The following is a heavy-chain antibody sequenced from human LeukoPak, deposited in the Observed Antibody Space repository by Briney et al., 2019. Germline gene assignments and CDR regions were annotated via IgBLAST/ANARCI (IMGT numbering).Heavy chain of an antibody. V-gene: IGHV3-7*01. Sequence: GGSLRLSCAASGFTFSSYWMSWVRQAPGKGLEWVANIKQDGSEKYYVDSVKGRFTISRDNAKNSLYLQMNSLRAEDTAVYYCATWRGYCSGGSCYPFDYWGQGTLVTVSS. J-gene: IGHJ4*02. CDR2: IKQDGSEK. D-gene: IGHD2-15*01. CDR1: GFTFSSYW. CDR3: ATWRGYCSGGSCYPFDY.